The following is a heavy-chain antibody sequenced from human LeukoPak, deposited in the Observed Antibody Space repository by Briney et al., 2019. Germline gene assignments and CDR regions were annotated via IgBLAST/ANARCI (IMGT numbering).Heavy chain of an antibody. V-gene: IGHV1-69*02. D-gene: IGHD2-2*01. CDR3: ARSGWHCSSTSCYDFDL. CDR2: IIPILSII. CDR1: EGTFSTYT. Sequence: SVKVSCKASEGTFSTYTISWVRQAPGQGLECMGRIIPILSIIHYAQNFQGRVTITADKSTTTSYMELSSLRSEDAAVYYCARSGWHCSSTSCYDFDLWGQGTLVAVSS. J-gene: IGHJ3*01.